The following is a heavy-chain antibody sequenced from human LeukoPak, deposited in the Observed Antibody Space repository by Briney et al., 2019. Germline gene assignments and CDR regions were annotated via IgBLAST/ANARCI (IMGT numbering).Heavy chain of an antibody. CDR1: GFTFSSYA. J-gene: IGHJ1*01. D-gene: IGHD2-2*01. CDR2: ISGSGGST. Sequence: GGSLRLSCAASGFTFSSYAMSWVRQAPGKGLEWVSAISGSGGSTYYADSVKGLFTISRDNSKNTLYLQMSSLRAEDTAVYYCAKDDVVVPAVIEHWGQGTLVTVSS. CDR3: AKDDVVVPAVIEH. V-gene: IGHV3-23*01.